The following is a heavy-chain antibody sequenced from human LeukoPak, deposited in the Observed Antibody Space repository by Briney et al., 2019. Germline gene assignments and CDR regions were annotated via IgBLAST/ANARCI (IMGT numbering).Heavy chain of an antibody. CDR2: IYYSGST. V-gene: IGHV4-59*01. D-gene: IGHD3-22*01. Sequence: SETLSLTCTVSGGSISSYYWSWIRQPPGKGLEWIGYIYYSGSTNYNPSLKSRVTISVDTSRNQFSLKLSSVTAADTAVYYCARDRSGYDSSGYSDWGQGTLVTVSS. CDR3: ARDRSGYDSSGYSD. CDR1: GGSISSYY. J-gene: IGHJ4*02.